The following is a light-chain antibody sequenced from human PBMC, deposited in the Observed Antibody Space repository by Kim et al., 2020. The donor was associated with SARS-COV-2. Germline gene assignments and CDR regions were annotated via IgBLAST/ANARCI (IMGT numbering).Light chain of an antibody. Sequence: QPVLTQSPSASASLGASVKLTCTLSSGHSNYAIAWHQQQPEKGPRYLVKLNSDGSHSKGDGIPDRFSGSSSGTERYLTISSLQSEDEADYYCQTWGTGILVFGGGTQLTVL. J-gene: IGLJ3*02. CDR2: LNSDGSH. CDR3: QTWGTGILV. CDR1: SGHSNYA. V-gene: IGLV4-69*01.